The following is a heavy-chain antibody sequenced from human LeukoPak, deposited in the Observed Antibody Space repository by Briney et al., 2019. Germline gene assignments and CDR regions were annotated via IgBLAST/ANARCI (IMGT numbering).Heavy chain of an antibody. Sequence: GGSLRLSCAASGFTFSLYGIHWVRQAPGKGLEWVAVISSDGSMQDYADSVRGRFTVSRDNSKNTLYLQMSSLRPEDTSQYYCARGNLYTAATIEDYWGRGTLVTVSS. J-gene: IGHJ4*02. CDR3: ARGNLYTAATIEDY. V-gene: IGHV3-30*03. CDR2: ISSDGSMQ. D-gene: IGHD5-18*01. CDR1: GFTFSLYG.